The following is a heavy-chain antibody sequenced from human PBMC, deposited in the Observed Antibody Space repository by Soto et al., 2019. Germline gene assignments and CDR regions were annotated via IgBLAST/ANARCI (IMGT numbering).Heavy chain of an antibody. CDR1: GLPFRNYA. D-gene: IGHD2-15*01. V-gene: IGHV3-30-3*01. J-gene: IGHJ3*02. CDR3: ARDRCSGGSCYRTYAFDI. CDR2: MTDDRPEI. Sequence: QLQLVESGGGVVQPGRSLKLSCVASGLPFRNYAFHWVRQAPGKGLEWLAVMTDDRPEIYYADSVQGRFTISRDNSKNTLYLQMNSLRAEDTAVYYCARDRCSGGSCYRTYAFDIWGQGTLVTVSS.